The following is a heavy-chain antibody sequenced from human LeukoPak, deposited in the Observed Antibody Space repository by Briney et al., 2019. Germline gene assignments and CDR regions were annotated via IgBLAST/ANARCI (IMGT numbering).Heavy chain of an antibody. Sequence: GGSLRLSCAASGFTVSSNYMSWVRQAPGKGLEWVSVIYSGGSTYYADSVKGRFTISRDNSKNTLYLQMNSLRAEDTAVYYCARDTYSSPSGEYYYYMDVWGKGTTVTVSS. J-gene: IGHJ6*03. CDR3: ARDTYSSPSGEYYYYMDV. V-gene: IGHV3-53*01. D-gene: IGHD6-6*01. CDR1: GFTVSSNY. CDR2: IYSGGST.